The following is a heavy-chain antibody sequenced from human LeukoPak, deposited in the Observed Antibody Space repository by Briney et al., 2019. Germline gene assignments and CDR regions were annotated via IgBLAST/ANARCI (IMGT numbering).Heavy chain of an antibody. CDR1: GFTLSIYS. D-gene: IGHD6-19*01. CDR2: ITTDIAYM. V-gene: IGHV3-21*01. CDR3: ARDSSGWSRNY. Sequence: GGSLRLSCAASGFTLSIYSMSWVRQAPGKGLEWVSTITTDIAYMYYADSVKGRFSIPRDNSKNSLYLQMNSLRAEDTAVYYCARDSSGWSRNYWGQGTLVTVSS. J-gene: IGHJ4*02.